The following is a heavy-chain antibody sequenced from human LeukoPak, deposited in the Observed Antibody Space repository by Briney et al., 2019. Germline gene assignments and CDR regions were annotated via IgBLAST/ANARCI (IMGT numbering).Heavy chain of an antibody. D-gene: IGHD6-13*01. CDR2: IYYSGST. V-gene: IGHV4-59*01. CDR1: GGSISSYY. J-gene: IGHJ3*02. Sequence: SETLSLTCTVSGGSISSYYWSWIRQPPGKGLEWIGNIYYSGSTNYNPSLKSRVTISVDTSKNQFSLKLSSVTAADTAVYYCARDQGIAAAGADAFDIWGQGTMVTVSS. CDR3: ARDQGIAAAGADAFDI.